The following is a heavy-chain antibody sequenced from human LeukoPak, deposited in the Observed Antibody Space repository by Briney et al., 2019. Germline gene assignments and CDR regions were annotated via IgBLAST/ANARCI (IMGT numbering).Heavy chain of an antibody. CDR3: ARGPTVTLDY. Sequence: PGGSLRLSRAASGFTVSSNYMSWVRQAPGKGLEWVSVIYSGGSTYYADSVKGRFTISRDNSKNTLYLQMNSLRAEDTAVYYCARGPTVTLDYWGQGTLVTVSS. CDR1: GFTVSSNY. D-gene: IGHD4-17*01. CDR2: IYSGGST. V-gene: IGHV3-53*01. J-gene: IGHJ4*02.